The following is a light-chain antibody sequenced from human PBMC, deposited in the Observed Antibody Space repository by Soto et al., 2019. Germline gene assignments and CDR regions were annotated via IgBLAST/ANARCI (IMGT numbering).Light chain of an antibody. CDR1: QSISTW. V-gene: IGKV1-5*03. J-gene: IGKJ1*01. CDR2: KAS. Sequence: DIQMTQSPSTLSASVGDRVTITCRASQSISTWLAWYQHKPGKAPNLLIYKASSLETGVPSRFSGSGSGTEFTLTINSLQPDDFATYYCQQYHIYSGTLGQGTKVDIK. CDR3: QQYHIYSGT.